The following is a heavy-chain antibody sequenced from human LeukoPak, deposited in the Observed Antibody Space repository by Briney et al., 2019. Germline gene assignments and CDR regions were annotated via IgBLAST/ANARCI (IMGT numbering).Heavy chain of an antibody. Sequence: GASVKVSCKVSGYTLTELSMHWMRQAPGKGLEWMGGFDPEDGETIYAQKFQGRVTMTEDTSTDTAYMELSSLRSEDTAVYYCATVDPLGYCSSTSCPPDYWGQGALVTVSS. CDR3: ATVDPLGYCSSTSCPPDY. D-gene: IGHD2-2*01. CDR1: GYTLTELS. J-gene: IGHJ4*02. CDR2: FDPEDGET. V-gene: IGHV1-24*01.